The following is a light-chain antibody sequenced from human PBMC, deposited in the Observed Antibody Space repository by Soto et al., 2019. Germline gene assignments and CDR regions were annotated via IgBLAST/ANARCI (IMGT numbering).Light chain of an antibody. CDR2: DAS. CDR3: QQRSSWPLT. V-gene: IGKV3-11*01. J-gene: IGKJ4*01. Sequence: EIVLTQSPATLSLSPGERATLSCRASQSISSHLAWYQQKPGQAPRLLMYDASNRATDIPARFSGSGSGTDFTLTISSLEPEDFAVYYCQQRSSWPLTLGGGTKVEIK. CDR1: QSISSH.